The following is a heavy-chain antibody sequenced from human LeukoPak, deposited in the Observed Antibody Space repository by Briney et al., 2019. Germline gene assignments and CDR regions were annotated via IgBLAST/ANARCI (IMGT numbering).Heavy chain of an antibody. V-gene: IGHV1-18*01. CDR2: ISPDNGNT. D-gene: IGHD3-16*01. CDR1: GYTFTSFG. CDR3: TRTPPGNTCCYAY. Sequence: ASVKVSCKASGYTFTSFGIAWLRQAPGPGLEWMGWISPDNGNTEYAQKFQGRVTMTTDTPTSTAYMELRSLGSDDTAVYYCTRTPPGNTCCYAYWGQGTLVTVPS. J-gene: IGHJ4*02.